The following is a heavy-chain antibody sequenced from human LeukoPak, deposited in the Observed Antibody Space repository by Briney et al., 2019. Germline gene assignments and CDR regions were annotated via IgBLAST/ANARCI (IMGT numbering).Heavy chain of an antibody. CDR3: ARGYSYGLIDY. Sequence: GGSLRLSCAASGFTFSSYAMSWVRQAPGKGLEWVSYISSSGSTIYYADSVKGRFTISRDNAKNSLYLQMNSLRAEDTAVYYCARGYSYGLIDYWGQGTLVTVSS. D-gene: IGHD5-18*01. V-gene: IGHV3-48*04. J-gene: IGHJ4*02. CDR2: ISSSGSTI. CDR1: GFTFSSYA.